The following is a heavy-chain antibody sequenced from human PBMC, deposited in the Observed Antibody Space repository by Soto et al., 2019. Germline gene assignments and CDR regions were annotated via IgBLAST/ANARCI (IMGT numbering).Heavy chain of an antibody. CDR3: AKASRGYSSSWSDS. CDR1: GFTFGDYA. J-gene: IGHJ5*01. Sequence: EVQLVESGGGLVQPGRSLRLSCAGSGFTFGDYAMHWVREAPGKGLEWVSGISWNSGSIGYADSVKGRFTISRDNAKNSLYLQMNRLRAEDTALYYCAKASRGYSSSWSDSWGQGTLVTVSS. V-gene: IGHV3-9*01. D-gene: IGHD6-13*01. CDR2: ISWNSGSI.